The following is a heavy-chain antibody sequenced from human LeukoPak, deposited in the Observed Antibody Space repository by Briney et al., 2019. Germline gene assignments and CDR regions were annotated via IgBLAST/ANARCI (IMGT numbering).Heavy chain of an antibody. D-gene: IGHD1-26*01. Sequence: SETLSLTCAVYGGSFSGYYWSWIRQPPGKGLEWIGEINHSGSTNYNPSLKSRVTISVDTSKNQFSLKLSSVTAADTAVYYCARGFFGELLPNYYYMDVWGKGTTVTVSS. CDR3: ARGFFGELLPNYYYMDV. V-gene: IGHV4-34*01. CDR1: GGSFSGYY. CDR2: INHSGST. J-gene: IGHJ6*03.